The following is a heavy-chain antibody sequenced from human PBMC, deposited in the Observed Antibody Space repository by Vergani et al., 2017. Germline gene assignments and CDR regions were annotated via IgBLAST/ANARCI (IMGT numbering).Heavy chain of an antibody. CDR2: ISGSGGST. J-gene: IGHJ4*02. Sequence: EVQLVESGGGLVQPGGSLRLSCAASGFTFSSYAMSWVRQAPGKGLEWVSAISGSGGSTYYADSVKGRFTISRDNSKNTLYLQMNSLRAEDTAVYYCAKDHVGGYCGGDCYPDYFDYWGQGTLVTVSS. CDR1: GFTFSSYA. CDR3: AKDHVGGYCGGDCYPDYFDY. D-gene: IGHD2-21*01. V-gene: IGHV3-23*04.